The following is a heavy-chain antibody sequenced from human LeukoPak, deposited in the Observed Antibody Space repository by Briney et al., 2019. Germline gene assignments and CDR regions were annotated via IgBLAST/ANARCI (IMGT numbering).Heavy chain of an antibody. J-gene: IGHJ3*02. D-gene: IGHD3-10*01. CDR3: ARDPLLWFGELSPRGSNDAFDI. CDR1: GFTFSSYS. CDR2: ISSSSSYI. Sequence: SGGSLRLSCAASGFTFSSYSMNWVRQAPGKGLEWVSSISSSSSYIYYADSVEGRFTISRDNAKNSLYLQMNSLRAEDTAVYYCARDPLLWFGELSPRGSNDAFDIWGQGTMVTVSS. V-gene: IGHV3-21*01.